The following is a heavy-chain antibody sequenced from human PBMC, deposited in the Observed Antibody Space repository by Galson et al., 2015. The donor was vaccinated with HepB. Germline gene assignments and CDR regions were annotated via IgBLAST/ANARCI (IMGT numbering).Heavy chain of an antibody. CDR2: ISTSGGST. CDR3: AAGTTYYHGSGPFDY. J-gene: IGHJ4*02. CDR1: GFTFTNYA. Sequence: SLRLSCAASGFTFTNYAMNWVRLAPGKGLEWVSTISTSGGSTFYADSVKGRFTISRDNSQNTLDLQMNRLRAEDTAVYYCAAGTTYYHGSGPFDYWGQGALVTVSS. V-gene: IGHV3-23*01. D-gene: IGHD3-10*01.